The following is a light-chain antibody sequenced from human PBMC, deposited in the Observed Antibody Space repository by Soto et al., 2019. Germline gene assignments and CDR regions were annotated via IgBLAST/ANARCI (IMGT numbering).Light chain of an antibody. CDR1: SSNIGNNA. CDR2: YDD. J-gene: IGLJ2*01. Sequence: QSVLTQPPSVSGAPRQTVTISCSGSSSNIGNNAVNWYQQLPRQAPKLLIYYDDMLPAGVSDRFSGSRSATSASLAISGLQSDDEADYYCAVWDDSLNGVVFGGGTKLTV. V-gene: IGLV1-36*01. CDR3: AVWDDSLNGVV.